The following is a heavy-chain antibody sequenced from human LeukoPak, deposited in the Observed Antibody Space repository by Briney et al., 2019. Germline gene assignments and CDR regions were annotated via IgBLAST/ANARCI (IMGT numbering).Heavy chain of an antibody. CDR2: ISSSSSYI. D-gene: IGHD6-19*01. V-gene: IGHV3-21*01. CDR1: GFTFSSYS. J-gene: IGHJ4*02. CDR3: ASAEAGTLDY. Sequence: GGSLRLSCAASGFTFSSYSMNWVRQAPGKGLEWVSSISSSSSYIYYADSVKGRFTISRDNAKNSLYLQMNSLRAEDTAVYYCASAEAGTLDYWGQGTLVTVSS.